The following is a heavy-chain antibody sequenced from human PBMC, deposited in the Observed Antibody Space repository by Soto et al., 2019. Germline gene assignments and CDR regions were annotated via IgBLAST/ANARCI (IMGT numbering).Heavy chain of an antibody. CDR3: ARGIAVAGFYYYGMDV. D-gene: IGHD6-19*01. J-gene: IGHJ6*02. CDR2: TYYRSKWYN. CDR1: GDRVSSNSAA. Sequence: SQTLSLTCAISGDRVSSNSAAWNWIRQSPSRGLEWLGRTYYRSKWYNDYAVSVKSRITINPDTSKNQFSLQLNSVTPEDTAVYYCARGIAVAGFYYYGMDVWGQGTTVTVSS. V-gene: IGHV6-1*01.